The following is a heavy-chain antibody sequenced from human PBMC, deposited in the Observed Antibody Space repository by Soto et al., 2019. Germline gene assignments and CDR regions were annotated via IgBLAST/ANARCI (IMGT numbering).Heavy chain of an antibody. CDR2: ISSSSSYI. V-gene: IGHV3-21*01. J-gene: IGHJ4*02. Sequence: GGSLRLSCAASGFTFSSYSMNWVRQAPGKGLEWVSSISSSSSYIYYAESVKGRFTISRDNAKNSLYLQMNSLRAEDTAVYYCARDRGYSYGPLYYFDYWGQGTLVTVSS. D-gene: IGHD5-18*01. CDR3: ARDRGYSYGPLYYFDY. CDR1: GFTFSSYS.